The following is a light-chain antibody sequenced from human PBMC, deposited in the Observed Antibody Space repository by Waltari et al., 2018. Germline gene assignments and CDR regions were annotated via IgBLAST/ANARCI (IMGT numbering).Light chain of an antibody. CDR2: WAS. CDR1: QSVLYSSNNKTY. Sequence: DIVMTQSPDSLAVSLGERATINCKSSQSVLYSSNNKTYLAWYQQKSGQPPKLLIYWASTRESVVPDRFSGSGSGTDFTLTISSLQAEDVAVYFCQQYYNTPLTFGGGTKVEI. CDR3: QQYYNTPLT. V-gene: IGKV4-1*01. J-gene: IGKJ4*01.